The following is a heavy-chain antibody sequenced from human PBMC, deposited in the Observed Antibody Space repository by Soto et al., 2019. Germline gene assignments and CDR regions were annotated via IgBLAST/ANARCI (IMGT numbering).Heavy chain of an antibody. Sequence: EVQLAESGGGLVQPGGSLRLSCAASGFTFSSYWMHWVRQAPGKGLVWVSRIKSDGGITTYADSVKGRFTISRDNAKNTLYLQMNSLRAEDTAVYYCARDGLVTTAGVDIDYWGQGTLVTVSS. J-gene: IGHJ4*02. CDR2: IKSDGGIT. D-gene: IGHD4-4*01. V-gene: IGHV3-74*03. CDR1: GFTFSSYW. CDR3: ARDGLVTTAGVDIDY.